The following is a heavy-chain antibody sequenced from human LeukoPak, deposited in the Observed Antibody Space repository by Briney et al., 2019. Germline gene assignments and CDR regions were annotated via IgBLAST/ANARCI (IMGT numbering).Heavy chain of an antibody. Sequence: GGSLRLSCAASGFTFSRYWMSWVRQAPGMGLEWVANIKQDGSGKYYVDSVKGRFTISRDNAKNSLYLQMNSLRAEDTAVYYCARGAYYDYWGQGTLVTVSS. CDR3: ARGAYYDY. CDR2: IKQDGSGK. CDR1: GFTFSRYW. V-gene: IGHV3-7*01. J-gene: IGHJ4*02.